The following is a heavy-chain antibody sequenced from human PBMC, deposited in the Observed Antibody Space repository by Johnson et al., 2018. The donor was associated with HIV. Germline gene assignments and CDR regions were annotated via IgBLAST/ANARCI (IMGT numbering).Heavy chain of an antibody. CDR1: GFTFSGSA. J-gene: IGHJ3*02. V-gene: IGHV3-30-3*01. CDR3: ARDRCSSTTCLDAFDI. CDR2: ISSDGTNK. Sequence: VQLVESGGGLVQPGGSLKLSCAASGFTFSGSAMHWVRQAPGKGLEWVALISSDGTNKYYADSVKDRFTISRDNSKNTLYVEMNSLRVEDTALYYCARDRCSSTTCLDAFDIWGQGTMVTVSS. D-gene: IGHD2-2*01.